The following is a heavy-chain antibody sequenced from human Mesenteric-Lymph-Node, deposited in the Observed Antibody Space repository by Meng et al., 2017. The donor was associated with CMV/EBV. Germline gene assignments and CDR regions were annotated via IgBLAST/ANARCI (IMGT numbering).Heavy chain of an antibody. CDR2: INPNSGNT. CDR3: ARGQSGYFDY. V-gene: IGHV1-8*02. CDR1: GGTFSSYA. J-gene: IGHJ4*02. Sequence: ASVKVSCKASGGTFSSYAINWVRQAPGQGLEWMGWINPNSGNTGYAQKFQGRVTMTRNTSISTAYMELSSLGSEDTAVYYCARGQSGYFDYWGQGTLVTVS.